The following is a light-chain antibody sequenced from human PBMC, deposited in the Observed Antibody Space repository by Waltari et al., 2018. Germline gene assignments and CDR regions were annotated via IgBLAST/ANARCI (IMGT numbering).Light chain of an antibody. J-gene: IGKJ1*01. V-gene: IGKV3D-15*01. CDR2: RAS. CDR3: QQYNHWPRT. Sequence: EIVMTQSPATLSMSPGERATLSCTASLSVSTDLAWYQQKRGQTPRLLIYRASTRATDIPVRFRGSGSGTEFNLTISSLQSGDVAVYYCQQYNHWPRTFGQGTRVEIK. CDR1: LSVSTD.